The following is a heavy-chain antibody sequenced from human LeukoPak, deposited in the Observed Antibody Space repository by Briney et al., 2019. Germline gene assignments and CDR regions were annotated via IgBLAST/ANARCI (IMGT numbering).Heavy chain of an antibody. V-gene: IGHV3-23*01. CDR1: GFAFRNYA. J-gene: IGHJ6*02. Sequence: GGSLRLSCVTSGFAFRNYAMTWVRQAPGKGLEWVSSISTNGGSTYSADSVKGRFTVSRDNSRNTLYLQMNSLRAEDTAVYYCARDSGSYKTRYYYYGMDVWGQGTTVTVSS. CDR2: ISTNGGST. CDR3: ARDSGSYKTRYYYYGMDV. D-gene: IGHD1-26*01.